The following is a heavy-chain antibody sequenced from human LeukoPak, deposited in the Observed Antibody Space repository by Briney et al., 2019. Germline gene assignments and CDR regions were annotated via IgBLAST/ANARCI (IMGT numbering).Heavy chain of an antibody. CDR3: ARDSPSSSTLDY. D-gene: IGHD6-6*01. J-gene: IGHJ4*02. CDR1: GFTFDDYA. Sequence: GGSLRLSCAASGFTFDDYAMHWVRQAPGKGLEWVSGISWNSGSIGYADSVKGRFTISRDNAKNSLYLQMNSLRAEDTAVYYCARDSPSSSTLDYWGQGTLVTVSS. CDR2: ISWNSGSI. V-gene: IGHV3-9*01.